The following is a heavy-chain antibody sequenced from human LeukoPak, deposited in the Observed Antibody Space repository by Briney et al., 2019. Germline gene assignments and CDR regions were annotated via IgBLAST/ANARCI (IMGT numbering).Heavy chain of an antibody. CDR1: GGSISSSSYY. CDR2: IYYSGST. CDR3: ARHGYCSSTSCYTSPPDWFDP. V-gene: IGHV4-39*01. J-gene: IGHJ5*02. D-gene: IGHD2-2*03. Sequence: SGTLSLTCTVSGGSISSSSYYWGWIRQPPGKGLEWIGSIYYSGSTYYNPSLKSRVTISVDTSKNQFSLKLSSVTAADTAVYYCARHGYCSSTSCYTSPPDWFDPWGQGTLVTVSS.